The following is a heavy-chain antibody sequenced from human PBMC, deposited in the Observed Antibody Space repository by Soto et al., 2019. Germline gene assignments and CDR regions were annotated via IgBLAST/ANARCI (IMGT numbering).Heavy chain of an antibody. CDR3: ARWGPDKVLDY. CDR2: IWYDGSNK. CDR1: GFTFSSHG. V-gene: IGHV3-33*01. J-gene: IGHJ4*02. Sequence: QVQLVESGGGVVQPGRSLRVSCAASGFTFSSHGMHWVCQAPGKGLEWVAVIWYDGSNKYYGESVKGRFIISRDNSKNTVDPQMNSLRAEDTAIYYCARWGPDKVLDYWGQGTLVTVSS. D-gene: IGHD3-16*01.